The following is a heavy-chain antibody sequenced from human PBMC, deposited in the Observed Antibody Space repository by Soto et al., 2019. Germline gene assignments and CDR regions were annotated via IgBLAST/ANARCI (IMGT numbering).Heavy chain of an antibody. V-gene: IGHV3-23*01. CDR2: ISGSGGST. J-gene: IGHJ4*02. CDR1: GFTFSSYA. Sequence: GGSLRLSCAASGFTFSSYAMSWVRQAPGKGLEWVSAISGSGGSTYYADSVKGRFTISRDNSKNTLYLQMNSLRAEDTAVYYCAKVDFNLRPLIWFGESLGYFDYWGQGTLVTVSS. CDR3: AKVDFNLRPLIWFGESLGYFDY. D-gene: IGHD3-10*01.